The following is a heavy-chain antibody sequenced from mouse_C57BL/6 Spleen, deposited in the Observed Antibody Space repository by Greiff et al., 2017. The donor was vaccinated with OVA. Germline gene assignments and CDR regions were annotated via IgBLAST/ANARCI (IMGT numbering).Heavy chain of an antibody. V-gene: IGHV1-52*01. Sequence: QVQLKQPGAELVRPGSSVKLSCKASGYTFTSYWMHWVKQRPIQGLEWIGNIDPSDSETHYNQKFKDKATLTVDKSSSTAYMQLSSLTSEDSAVYYCARWYYGSYWYFDVWGTGTTVTVSS. D-gene: IGHD1-1*01. J-gene: IGHJ1*03. CDR2: IDPSDSET. CDR1: GYTFTSYW. CDR3: ARWYYGSYWYFDV.